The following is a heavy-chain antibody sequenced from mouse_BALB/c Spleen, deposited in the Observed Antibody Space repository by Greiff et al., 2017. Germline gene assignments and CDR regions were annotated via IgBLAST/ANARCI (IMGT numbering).Heavy chain of an antibody. Sequence: QVQLQQPGAELVKPGTSVKLSCKASGYNFTSYWINWVKLRPGQGLEWIGDIYPGSGSTNYNEKFKSKATLTVDTSSSTAYMQLSSLASEDSALYYCAITTVVATDAMDYWGQGTSVTVSS. D-gene: IGHD1-1*01. CDR3: AITTVVATDAMDY. V-gene: IGHV1-55*01. CDR1: GYNFTSYW. CDR2: IYPGSGST. J-gene: IGHJ4*01.